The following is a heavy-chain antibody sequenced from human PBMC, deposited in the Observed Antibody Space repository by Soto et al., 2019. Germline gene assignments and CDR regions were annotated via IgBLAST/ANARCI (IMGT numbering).Heavy chain of an antibody. Sequence: GGSLRLSCSASGSTFSSYDMHWVRQGPGKGLEWVSAIGTAGDTNYAGSVKGRFTISRENAKNSLYLQMNSLRAGDTAIYFCARAIGPALFDYWGQGTLVTVSS. D-gene: IGHD2-2*01. V-gene: IGHV3-13*04. J-gene: IGHJ4*02. CDR2: IGTAGDT. CDR1: GSTFSSYD. CDR3: ARAIGPALFDY.